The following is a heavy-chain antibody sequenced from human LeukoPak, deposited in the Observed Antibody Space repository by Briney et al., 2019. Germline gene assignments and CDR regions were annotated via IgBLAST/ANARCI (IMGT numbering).Heavy chain of an antibody. V-gene: IGHV3-30*02. Sequence: GGSLRLSCVASGFTFSSNGMHWVRQAPGKGLEWVTFIQYDGSKKYYADSVKGRFTISRDNSKNTLYLEMNSLRAEDTAVYYCAEDIGSYYDYWGQGTLVNGSS. CDR3: AEDIGSYYDY. CDR2: IQYDGSKK. CDR1: GFTFSSNG. D-gene: IGHD3-10*01. J-gene: IGHJ4*02.